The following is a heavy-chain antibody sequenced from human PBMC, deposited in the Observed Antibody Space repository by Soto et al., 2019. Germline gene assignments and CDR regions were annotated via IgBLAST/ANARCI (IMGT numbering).Heavy chain of an antibody. D-gene: IGHD3-3*01. Sequence: SETLPLTCTVSVGSISSGGDYWRWSRRHPGKGLEWIGYIYYSGSTYYNPSLKSRVTISVDTSKNQFSLKLSSVTAADTAVYYCASRFWSGYYVSYYYGMDVWGQGTTVT. CDR1: VGSISSGGDY. CDR2: IYYSGST. CDR3: ASRFWSGYYVSYYYGMDV. V-gene: IGHV4-31*03. J-gene: IGHJ6*02.